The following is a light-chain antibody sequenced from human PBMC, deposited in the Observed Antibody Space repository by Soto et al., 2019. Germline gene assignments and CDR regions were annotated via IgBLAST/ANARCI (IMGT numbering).Light chain of an antibody. CDR3: QQYDTLPIT. CDR1: QDITNY. J-gene: IGKJ5*01. V-gene: IGKV1-33*01. CDR2: DAY. Sequence: DIQMTQSPSSLSASVGDSVTITCQASQDITNYLNWYQQKPGKAPKLLINDAYNLETGVPSRFSGSGSGTHFTFTISSLQPEDFETYYCQQYDTLPITLGQGTRLEIK.